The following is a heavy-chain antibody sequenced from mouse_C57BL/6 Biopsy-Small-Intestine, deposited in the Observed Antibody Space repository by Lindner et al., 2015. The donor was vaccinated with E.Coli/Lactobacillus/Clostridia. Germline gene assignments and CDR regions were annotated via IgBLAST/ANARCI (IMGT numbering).Heavy chain of an antibody. CDR2: ISSGSSTI. CDR1: GFTFSDYG. V-gene: IGHV5-17*01. D-gene: IGHD1-1*01. J-gene: IGHJ2*01. CDR3: ARKNYYGSSYYFDY. Sequence: VQLQESGGGLVKPGGSLKLSCAASGFTFSDYGMHWVRQAPEKGLEWVAYISSGSSTIYYADTVKGRFTISRDNAKNTLFLQMTSLRSEDTAMYYCARKNYYGSSYYFDYWGQGTTLTVSS.